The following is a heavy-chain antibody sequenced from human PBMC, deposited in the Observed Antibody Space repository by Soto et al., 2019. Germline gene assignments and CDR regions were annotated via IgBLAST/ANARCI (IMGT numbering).Heavy chain of an antibody. V-gene: IGHV4-31*03. CDR3: ARDTFQLLTYGVDV. D-gene: IGHD2-2*01. J-gene: IGHJ6*01. Sequence: SETLSLTCTVSGGSISSGGYYWSWIRQHPGKGLEWIGYIYYSGSTNYNPSIKSRVTISVDTSKNQFSRKLSSATAADTAWYYCARDTFQLLTYGVDVSGQVSTVAVSS. CDR2: IYYSGST. CDR1: GGSISSGGYY.